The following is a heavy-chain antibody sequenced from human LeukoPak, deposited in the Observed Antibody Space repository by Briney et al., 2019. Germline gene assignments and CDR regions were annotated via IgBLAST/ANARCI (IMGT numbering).Heavy chain of an antibody. Sequence: SETLSLTCTVSGGSISSYYWSWIRQPAGKGLGWIGRIYTSESTNYNPSLKSRVTMSVDTSKNQFSLKLSSVTAADTAVYYCARDPNAISNWFDPWGQGTLVTVSS. D-gene: IGHD3-3*02. CDR1: GGSISSYY. CDR3: ARDPNAISNWFDP. J-gene: IGHJ5*02. V-gene: IGHV4-4*07. CDR2: IYTSEST.